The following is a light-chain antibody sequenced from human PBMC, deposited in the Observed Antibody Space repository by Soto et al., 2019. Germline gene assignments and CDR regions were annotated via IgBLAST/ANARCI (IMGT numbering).Light chain of an antibody. Sequence: QSALTQPRSVSGSPGQSVTLSCTGTSSDVGVYHYVSWYQHHPGKAPKIIIYDVNKRPSGVPDRFSGSKSGNTASLTISGLQTEDEADYYCCSYAGSYTLVFGGGTKLTVI. J-gene: IGLJ2*01. CDR2: DVN. CDR1: SSDVGVYHY. CDR3: CSYAGSYTLV. V-gene: IGLV2-11*01.